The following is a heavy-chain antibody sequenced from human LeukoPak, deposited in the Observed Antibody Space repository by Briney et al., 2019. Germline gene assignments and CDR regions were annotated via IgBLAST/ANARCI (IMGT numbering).Heavy chain of an antibody. J-gene: IGHJ4*02. Sequence: GGSLRLSCAGSGITFSTYWMHWVCQAPGKGLVWVSRINSEGSTISYADSVKGRFTISRDNAKNTLFLQMNSLRAEDTAVYYCARISSDSISYYDHWGQGTLVTVSS. CDR3: ARISSDSISYYDH. V-gene: IGHV3-74*01. CDR1: GITFSTYW. D-gene: IGHD3-22*01. CDR2: INSEGSTI.